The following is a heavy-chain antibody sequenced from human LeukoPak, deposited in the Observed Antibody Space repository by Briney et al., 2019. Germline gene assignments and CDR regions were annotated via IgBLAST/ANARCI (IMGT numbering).Heavy chain of an antibody. J-gene: IGHJ4*02. D-gene: IGHD4-23*01. Sequence: SQTLSLTCTVSGGSISSGSYYWGWIRQAPGKGLEWIGSIYYHENTYYNSSLKSRVTISVDTSKNQFSLKLNSVTAADTAVYYCARDRLRWPKIDYWGQGTLVTVSS. V-gene: IGHV4-39*07. CDR2: IYYHENT. CDR1: GGSISSGSYY. CDR3: ARDRLRWPKIDY.